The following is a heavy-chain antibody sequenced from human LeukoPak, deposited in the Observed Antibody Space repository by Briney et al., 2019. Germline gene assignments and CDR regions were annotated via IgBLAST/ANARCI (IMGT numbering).Heavy chain of an antibody. D-gene: IGHD3-9*01. V-gene: IGHV1-69*13. CDR2: IIPIFGTP. CDR3: ASHHILTGHTYCYMDV. J-gene: IGHJ6*03. Sequence: SVKVSCKASGGTFRSIGIGWVRQAPGQGLEWVGGIIPIFGTPYYAQRYQGRVTITADESLSTVNMELSSLRSEDTAVYYCASHHILTGHTYCYMDVWGTGTTVTVSS. CDR1: GGTFRSIG.